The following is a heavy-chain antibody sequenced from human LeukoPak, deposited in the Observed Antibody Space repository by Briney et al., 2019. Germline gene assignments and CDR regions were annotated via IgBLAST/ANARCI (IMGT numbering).Heavy chain of an antibody. CDR1: GFTFSTYS. CDR3: ARAVKGSRNWYFDL. Sequence: GGSLRLSCAASGFTFSTYSMNWVRQAPGKGLEWVSSISGSSSYIYYTDSVKGRFTNSRDNAKNSLYLQTNSLRAEDTAVYYCARAVKGSRNWYFDLWGRGTLVTVSS. J-gene: IGHJ2*01. D-gene: IGHD6-19*01. CDR2: ISGSSSYI. V-gene: IGHV3-21*01.